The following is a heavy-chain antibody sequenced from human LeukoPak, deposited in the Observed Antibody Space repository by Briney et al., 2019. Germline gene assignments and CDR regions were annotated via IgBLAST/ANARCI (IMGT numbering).Heavy chain of an antibody. J-gene: IGHJ4*02. D-gene: IGHD3-22*01. CDR3: ARDVGSSGHAPIDY. CDR1: GFTFSSYG. CDR2: IWYDGSNK. V-gene: IGHV3-33*01. Sequence: GGSLRLSCAASGFTFSSYGMHWVRQAPGKGLEWVAVIWYDGSNKYYADSVKGRFTISRDNSKNTLYLQMNSLRAEDTAVYYCARDVGSSGHAPIDYWGQGTLVTVSS.